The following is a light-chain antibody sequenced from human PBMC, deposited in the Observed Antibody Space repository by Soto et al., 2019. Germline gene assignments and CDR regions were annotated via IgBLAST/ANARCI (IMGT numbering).Light chain of an antibody. CDR3: QQYGSSPPFT. Sequence: EIVLTQSPATLSLSPGERATLSCRASQSVSSYLAWYQQKPGQAPRLLIYDASNRATGIPARFSGSGSVTDFTLTISSLEPEDFAVYYCQQYGSSPPFTFGPGTKVDIK. V-gene: IGKV3-11*01. CDR1: QSVSSY. CDR2: DAS. J-gene: IGKJ3*01.